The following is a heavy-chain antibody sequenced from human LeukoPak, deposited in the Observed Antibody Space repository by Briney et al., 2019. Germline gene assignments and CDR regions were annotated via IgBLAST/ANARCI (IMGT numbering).Heavy chain of an antibody. CDR2: FDPEDGET. CDR1: LFTLTVLS. V-gene: IGHV1-24*01. J-gene: IGHJ1*01. D-gene: IGHD6-19*01. Sequence: ASVKVSCKVSLFTLTVLSMLWVRQAPGKGLEWMGGFDPEDGETIYAQKFQGRVTMTEDTSTDTAYMELSSLRSEDTAVSFCATRSSGWYEDSQHWGQGTLVTVSS. CDR3: ATRSSGWYEDSQH.